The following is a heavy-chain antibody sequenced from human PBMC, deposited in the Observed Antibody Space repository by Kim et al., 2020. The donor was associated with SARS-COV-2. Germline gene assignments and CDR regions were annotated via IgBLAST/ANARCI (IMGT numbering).Heavy chain of an antibody. CDR2: MNPNSGNT. J-gene: IGHJ5*02. D-gene: IGHD3-10*01. Sequence: ASVKVSCKASGYTFTSYDINWVRQATGQGLEWMGWMNPNSGNTGYAQKFQGRVTMTRNTSISTAHMEMSSLRSEDTAVYYCARDNVLLWFGELVGKNWFDPWCQGTLGTVSS. CDR1: GYTFTSYD. CDR3: ARDNVLLWFGELVGKNWFDP. V-gene: IGHV1-8*01.